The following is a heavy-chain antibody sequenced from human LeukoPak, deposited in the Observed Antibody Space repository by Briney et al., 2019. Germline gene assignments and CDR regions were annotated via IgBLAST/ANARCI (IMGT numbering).Heavy chain of an antibody. V-gene: IGHV4-39*01. CDR1: GGSISSSSYY. Sequence: SETLSLTCTVSGGSISSSSYYWGWIRQPPGKGLEWIGSIYYSGSTYYNPSLKSRVTISVDTSKNQFSLKLSSVTAADTAVYYCARRVRKYCSSTSCAPKPYYYYGMDVWGQGTTVTVSS. J-gene: IGHJ6*02. D-gene: IGHD2-2*01. CDR3: ARRVRKYCSSTSCAPKPYYYYGMDV. CDR2: IYYSGST.